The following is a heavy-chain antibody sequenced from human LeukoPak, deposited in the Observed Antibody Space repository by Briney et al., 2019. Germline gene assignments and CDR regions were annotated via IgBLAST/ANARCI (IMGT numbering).Heavy chain of an antibody. D-gene: IGHD3-10*01. Sequence: SETLSLTCTVSGGSISSYYWSWIRQPPGKGLEWIGYIYTSGSTNYNPSLKSRVTISVDTSKNQFSLKLSSVTAADTAVYYCARGPYYYGSGSYDYWGQGTLVTVSS. CDR3: ARGPYYYGSGSYDY. J-gene: IGHJ4*02. V-gene: IGHV4-4*09. CDR2: IYTSGST. CDR1: GGSISSYY.